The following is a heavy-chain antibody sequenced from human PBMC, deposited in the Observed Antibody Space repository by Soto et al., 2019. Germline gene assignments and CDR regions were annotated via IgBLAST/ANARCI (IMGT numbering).Heavy chain of an antibody. CDR1: GVTFSSYG. D-gene: IGHD5-18*01. CDR2: IKQDGSEK. Sequence: GGSLRLSCAASGVTFSSYGMSWVRQAPGKGLEWVANIKQDGSEKYYVDSVKGRFTISRDNAKNSLYLQMNSLRAEDTAVYYCARDNRYSYGPFDPWGQGTLVTVSS. V-gene: IGHV3-7*05. CDR3: ARDNRYSYGPFDP. J-gene: IGHJ5*02.